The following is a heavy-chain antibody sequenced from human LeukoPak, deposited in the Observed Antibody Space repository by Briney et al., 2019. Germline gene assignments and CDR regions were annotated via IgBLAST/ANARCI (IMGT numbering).Heavy chain of an antibody. CDR2: IYNSGST. CDR1: SGSISSYY. CDR3: ARGSTVTPYCFDY. D-gene: IGHD4-17*01. V-gene: IGHV4-59*01. Sequence: SETLSLTCTVSSGSISSYYWSWIRQPPGKGLEWIGYIYNSGSTSYNPSLKSRVTISVDTSKNQFSLKVSTVTAADTAVYYCARGSTVTPYCFDYWGLGTLVTVSS. J-gene: IGHJ4*02.